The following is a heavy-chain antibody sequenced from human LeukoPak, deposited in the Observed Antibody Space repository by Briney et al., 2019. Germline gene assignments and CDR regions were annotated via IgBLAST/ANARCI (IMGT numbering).Heavy chain of an antibody. CDR3: ARGYYYDTSGYGTR. CDR2: INQDGSEK. V-gene: IGHV3-7*05. J-gene: IGHJ4*02. Sequence: PGGSLRLSCAASGFTFSSHWMSWVRQAPGKGLEWVANINQDGSEKYYVDSVKGRFTISRDNAKNSLSLQMNSLRAEDTAVYYCARGYYYDTSGYGTRWGQGTLVTVSS. D-gene: IGHD3-22*01. CDR1: GFTFSSHW.